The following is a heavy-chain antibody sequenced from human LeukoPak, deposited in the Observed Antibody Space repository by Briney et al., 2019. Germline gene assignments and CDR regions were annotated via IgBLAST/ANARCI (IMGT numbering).Heavy chain of an antibody. V-gene: IGHV4-59*08. J-gene: IGHJ5*02. CDR2: IYYSGST. D-gene: IGHD2-15*01. CDR3: ARALISGYCSGGSCYPENWFDP. CDR1: GGSISSYY. Sequence: PSETLSLTCTVSGGSISSYYWSWIRQPPGKGLEWIGYIYYSGSTNYNPSLKSRVTISVDTSKNQFSLKLSSVTAADTAVYYCARALISGYCSGGSCYPENWFDPWGQGTLVTVSS.